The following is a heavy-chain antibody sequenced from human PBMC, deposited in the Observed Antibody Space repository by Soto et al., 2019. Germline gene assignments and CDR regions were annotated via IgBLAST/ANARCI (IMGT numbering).Heavy chain of an antibody. D-gene: IGHD3-16*02. Sequence: SETLSLTCSVSGGSVKYYYWSWIRQTPWKGLEWIGYIYYTGNTKYNPSLSSRVAMSVDTSENQFSLNRRSLTAADTAVYYCARGRNYHDTFDYWGQGIQVTVSS. CDR2: IYYTGNT. J-gene: IGHJ4*02. CDR3: ARGRNYHDTFDY. CDR1: GGSVKYYY. V-gene: IGHV4-59*02.